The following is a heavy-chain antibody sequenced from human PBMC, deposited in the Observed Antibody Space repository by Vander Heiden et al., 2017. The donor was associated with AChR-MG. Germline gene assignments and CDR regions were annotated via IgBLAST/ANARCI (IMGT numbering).Heavy chain of an antibody. CDR1: GFPFSSYG. CDR3: AKDSRGGTTVVLDY. J-gene: IGHJ4*02. D-gene: IGHD4-17*01. CDR2: ISYDGSNK. Sequence: QVQLVESGGGVVQPGRSLRLSCAASGFPFSSYGMHWVRQAPGKGLEWVAVISYDGSNKYYADSVKGRFTISRDNSKNTLYLQMNSLRAEDTAVYYCAKDSRGGTTVVLDYWGQGTLVTVSS. V-gene: IGHV3-30*18.